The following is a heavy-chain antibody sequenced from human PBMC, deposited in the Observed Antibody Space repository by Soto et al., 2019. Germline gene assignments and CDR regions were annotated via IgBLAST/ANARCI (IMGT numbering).Heavy chain of an antibody. J-gene: IGHJ6*02. V-gene: IGHV4-34*01. CDR2: INHSGST. Sequence: SETLSLTCAVSGGSISSGGYSWSWIRQPPGKGLEWIGEINHSGSTNYNPSLKSRVTISVDTSKNQFSLKLSSVTAADTAVYYCARSPKNLWFGDRYYYYGMDVWGQGTTVTVSS. D-gene: IGHD3-10*01. CDR1: GGSISSGGYS. CDR3: ARSPKNLWFGDRYYYYGMDV.